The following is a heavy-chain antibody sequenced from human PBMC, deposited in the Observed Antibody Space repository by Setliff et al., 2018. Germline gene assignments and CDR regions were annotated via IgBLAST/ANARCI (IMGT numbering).Heavy chain of an antibody. CDR1: GYSFTNYW. CDR2: IYPGDSDT. V-gene: IGHV5-51*01. CDR3: ARQAIFGSDAFDI. J-gene: IGHJ3*02. D-gene: IGHD3-3*01. Sequence: GESLKISCKGSGYSFTNYWIGWVRQMPGKDLEWMGIIYPGDSDTRYSPSFQGQVTISADKSISTAYLQWSSLKASDTAMYYCARQAIFGSDAFDIWGQGTMVTVSS.